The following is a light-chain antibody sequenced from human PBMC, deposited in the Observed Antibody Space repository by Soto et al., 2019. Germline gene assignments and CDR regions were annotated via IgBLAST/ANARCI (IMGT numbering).Light chain of an antibody. Sequence: EIVLTQSPATLSLSPGERATLSCRASQSISFYLTWYQHKPGQAPRRLIYDASNRATGIPARFSGSGYGTYFTLTISSLEPEDFAVYYCQQRSNWPTFGQGTRLEIK. CDR2: DAS. J-gene: IGKJ5*01. CDR3: QQRSNWPT. CDR1: QSISFY. V-gene: IGKV3-11*01.